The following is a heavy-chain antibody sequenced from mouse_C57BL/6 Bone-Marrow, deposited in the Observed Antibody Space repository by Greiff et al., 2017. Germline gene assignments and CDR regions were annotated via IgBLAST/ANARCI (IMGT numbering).Heavy chain of an antibody. D-gene: IGHD2-3*01. CDR1: GYTFTSYW. V-gene: IGHV1-55*01. CDR3: ARVYDGDPFDY. CDR2: IYPGSGST. Sequence: QVQLKESGAELVKPGASVKMSCKASGYTFTSYWITWVKQRPGQGLEWIGDIYPGSGSTNYNEKFKSKATLTVDTSSSTAYMQLSSLTSEDSAVYYCARVYDGDPFDYWGQGTTLTVSS. J-gene: IGHJ2*01.